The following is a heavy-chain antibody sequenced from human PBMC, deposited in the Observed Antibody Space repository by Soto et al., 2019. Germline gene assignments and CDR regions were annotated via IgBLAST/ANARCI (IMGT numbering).Heavy chain of an antibody. J-gene: IGHJ4*02. CDR1: GFTFSAYS. D-gene: IGHD1-26*01. CDR3: ARDFVGLDY. V-gene: IGHV3-21*01. CDR2: IDSSSNYI. Sequence: PGGSLRLSCAASGFTFSAYSMNWVRQAPGKGLEWVSLIDSSSNYIYYADSLKGRFTISRDNAQNSLYLQMNSLRAEDTAVYYCARDFVGLDYWGQGSLVTVSS.